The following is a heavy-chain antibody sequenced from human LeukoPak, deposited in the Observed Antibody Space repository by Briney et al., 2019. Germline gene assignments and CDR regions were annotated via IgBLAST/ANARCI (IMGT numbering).Heavy chain of an antibody. CDR2: IIPILGIA. V-gene: IGHV1-69*04. J-gene: IGHJ5*02. Sequence: GASVKVSCKASGGTFSSYAISWVRQAPGQGLEWMGRIIPILGIANYAQKFQGRVTITADKSTSTAYMELSSLRSEDTAVYYCARDGRGITIFGVVTPGPNWFDPWGQGTLVTVSS. CDR1: GGTFSSYA. CDR3: ARDGRGITIFGVVTPGPNWFDP. D-gene: IGHD3-3*01.